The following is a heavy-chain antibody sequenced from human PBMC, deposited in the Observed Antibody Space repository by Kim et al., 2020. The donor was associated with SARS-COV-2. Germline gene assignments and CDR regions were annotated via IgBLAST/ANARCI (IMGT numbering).Heavy chain of an antibody. D-gene: IGHD6-13*01. V-gene: IGHV3-30-3*01. CDR2: ISYDGSNK. CDR1: GFTFSSYA. J-gene: IGHJ4*02. Sequence: GGSLRLSCAASGFTFSSYAMHWVRQAPGKGLEWVAVISYDGSNKYYADSVKGRFTISRDNSKNTLYLQMNSLRAEDTAVYYCARGGIAAAGTGDYWGQGTLVTVSS. CDR3: ARGGIAAAGTGDY.